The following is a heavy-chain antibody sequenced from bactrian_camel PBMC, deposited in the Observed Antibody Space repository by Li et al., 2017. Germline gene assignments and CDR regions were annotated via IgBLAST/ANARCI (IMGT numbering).Heavy chain of an antibody. Sequence: HVQLVESGGGSVQVGGSLKLSCAVSGYTYSRYRMGWFRQTPGKEREGVAALGSGGTAKYADSVKGRFTISEDKINDTLYLQMNSLKPEDTGMYYCAARRGGIAHLTTPQLWPIWGKGTQVTVS. CDR3: AARRGGIAHLTTPQLWPI. D-gene: IGHD1*01. J-gene: IGHJ4*01. CDR1: GYTYSRYR. CDR2: LGSGGTA. V-gene: IGHV3S55*01.